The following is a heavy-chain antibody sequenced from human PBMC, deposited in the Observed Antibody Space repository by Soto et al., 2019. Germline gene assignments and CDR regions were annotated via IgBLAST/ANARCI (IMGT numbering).Heavy chain of an antibody. CDR3: ARGTYYYDSSGQPY. Sequence: EVQLVESGGGLIQPGGSLRVSCAASGFTVSRSYMSWVRQAPGKGLEWVSVIYSGGSTNYADSVKGRFTISRDNSKNTLYLQMNSLRVEDTAVYYCARGTYYYDSSGQPYWGQGTLVTVSS. CDR1: GFTVSRSY. V-gene: IGHV3-53*01. J-gene: IGHJ4*02. D-gene: IGHD3-22*01. CDR2: IYSGGST.